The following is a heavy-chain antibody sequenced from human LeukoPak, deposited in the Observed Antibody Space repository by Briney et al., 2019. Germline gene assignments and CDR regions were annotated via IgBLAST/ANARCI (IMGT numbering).Heavy chain of an antibody. D-gene: IGHD6-19*01. V-gene: IGHV3-7*04. Sequence: GGSLRLSCAASGFTFSSYWMSWVRQAPGKGLEWVANIKQDGSEKYYVDSVKGRFTISRDNAKNSLYLRMNSLRAEDTAVYYCARERWLDYYYYYGMDVWGQGTTVTVSS. CDR2: IKQDGSEK. CDR3: ARERWLDYYYYYGMDV. J-gene: IGHJ6*02. CDR1: GFTFSSYW.